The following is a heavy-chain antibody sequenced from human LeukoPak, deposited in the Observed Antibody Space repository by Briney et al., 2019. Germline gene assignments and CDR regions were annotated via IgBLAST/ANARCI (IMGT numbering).Heavy chain of an antibody. D-gene: IGHD1/OR15-1a*01. V-gene: IGHV3-23*01. CDR3: AKGNSFYWYFDL. J-gene: IGHJ2*01. CDR1: GFTFSSYA. CDR2: ISGSGGST. Sequence: PGGSLRLSCAASGFTFSSYAMSWVRQAPGKGLEWVSAISGSGGSTYYADSVKGRFTISRGNSKNTLYLQMNSLRAEDTAVYYCAKGNSFYWYFDLWGRGTLVTVSS.